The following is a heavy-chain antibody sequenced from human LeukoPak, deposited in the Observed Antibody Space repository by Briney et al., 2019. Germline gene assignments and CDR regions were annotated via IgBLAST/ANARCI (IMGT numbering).Heavy chain of an antibody. CDR2: ISGSGGST. D-gene: IGHD3-10*01. V-gene: IGHV3-23*01. J-gene: IGHJ4*02. CDR3: AKVRVRDYYGSGSPEYYFDY. Sequence: GGSLRLSCAASGFTFSSYAMSWVRQAPGKGLEWVSAISGSGGSTYYTDSVKGRFTISRDNSKNTLYLQMNSLRAEDTAVYYCAKVRVRDYYGSGSPEYYFDYWGQGTLVTVSS. CDR1: GFTFSSYA.